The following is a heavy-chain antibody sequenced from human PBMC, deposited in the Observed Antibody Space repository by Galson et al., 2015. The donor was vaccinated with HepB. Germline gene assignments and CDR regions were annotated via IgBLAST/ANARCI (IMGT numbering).Heavy chain of an antibody. CDR1: GGSISSYY. CDR3: ARGESYCGGDCYNH. Sequence: TLSLTCTVSGGSISSYYWSWIRQPPGKGLEWIGFIHSSGNTNYNPSLKSRVTISVDTSKNQLSLRLSSVTAADTAVYFCARGESYCGGDCYNHWGRGTLVTVSS. D-gene: IGHD2-21*02. J-gene: IGHJ5*02. CDR2: IHSSGNT. V-gene: IGHV4-59*01.